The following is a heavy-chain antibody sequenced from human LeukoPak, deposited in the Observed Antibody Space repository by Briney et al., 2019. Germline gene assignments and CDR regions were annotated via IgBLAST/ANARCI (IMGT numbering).Heavy chain of an antibody. J-gene: IGHJ4*02. CDR1: GGSISGYY. D-gene: IGHD1-20*01. V-gene: IGHV4-59*01. CDR2: IYYDGSS. CDR3: ARDGITGTPHFDY. Sequence: SETLSLTCTVSGGSISGYYWSWIRQPPGKGLEWIGYIYYDGSSNYNPSLKSRVTISVDTSKKQFSLKLTSVTAADTAVYFCARDGITGTPHFDYWGQGTLVTVSS.